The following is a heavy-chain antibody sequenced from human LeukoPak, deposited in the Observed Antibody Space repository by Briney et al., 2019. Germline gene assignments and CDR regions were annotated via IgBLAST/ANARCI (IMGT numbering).Heavy chain of an antibody. CDR3: ARDLSDSGLDY. D-gene: IGHD2-15*01. V-gene: IGHV3-23*01. CDR2: ISGSGAIT. J-gene: IGHJ4*02. Sequence: GGSLRLSCAASGFTFSNYGMTWVRQAPGKGLEWVSSISGSGAITHYADSVKGRFTISRDNSKNTLYLQMNSLRAEDTAVYYCARDLSDSGLDYWGQGTLVTVSS. CDR1: GFTFSNYG.